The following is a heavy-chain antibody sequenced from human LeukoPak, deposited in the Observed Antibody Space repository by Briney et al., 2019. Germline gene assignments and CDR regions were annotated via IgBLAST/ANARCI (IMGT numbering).Heavy chain of an antibody. J-gene: IGHJ6*03. CDR1: GGTFSSYT. CDR3: ARGTSTIFGVVTGRDYYYYYMDV. V-gene: IGHV1-69*02. Sequence: SVKVSCKASGGTFSSYTISWVRQAPGQGLEWMGRIIPILGIANYAQKFQGRVTITADKSTSTAYMELSSLRSEDTAVCYCARGTSTIFGVVTGRDYYYYYMDVWGKGTTVTVSS. CDR2: IIPILGIA. D-gene: IGHD3-3*01.